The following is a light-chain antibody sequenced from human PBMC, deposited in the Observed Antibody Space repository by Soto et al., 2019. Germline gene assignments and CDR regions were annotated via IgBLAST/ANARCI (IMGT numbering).Light chain of an antibody. Sequence: ETVVTQSPATLSVSPGETATLSCRASESVRSNLAWYQQKPGQAPRLLIYGASNRATGIPARFSGSGSGTEFTLTISSLQSEDFAVYYCQQYNKWPPRTFGQGTKVDI. V-gene: IGKV3-15*01. CDR1: ESVRSN. CDR2: GAS. CDR3: QQYNKWPPRT. J-gene: IGKJ1*01.